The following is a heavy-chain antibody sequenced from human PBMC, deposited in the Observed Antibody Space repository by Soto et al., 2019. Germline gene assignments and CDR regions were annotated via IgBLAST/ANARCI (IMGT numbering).Heavy chain of an antibody. J-gene: IGHJ4*02. CDR2: ISYDGSNK. CDR1: GFTFSSYG. D-gene: IGHD3-22*01. Sequence: GGSLRLSCAASGFTFSSYGMHWVRQAPGKGLEWVAVISYDGSNKYYADSVKGRFTISRDNSKNALYLQMNSLRAEDTAVYYCAKSFWAIIVVVTADYWGQGTLVTVSS. V-gene: IGHV3-30*18. CDR3: AKSFWAIIVVVTADY.